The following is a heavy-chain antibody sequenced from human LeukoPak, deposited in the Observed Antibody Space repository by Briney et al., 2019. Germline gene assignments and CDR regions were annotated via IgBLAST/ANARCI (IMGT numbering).Heavy chain of an antibody. J-gene: IGHJ4*02. D-gene: IGHD6-19*01. Sequence: GGSLRLSCAASGFTFDDYAMHWVRQAPGKGLEWVSGISWNSDSMDYADSVKGRFTISRDNAKNSLYLQMNSLRAEDTAFYYCAKVRYSSGWYYDYWGQGTLVTVSS. CDR3: AKVRYSSGWYYDY. V-gene: IGHV3-9*01. CDR2: ISWNSDSM. CDR1: GFTFDDYA.